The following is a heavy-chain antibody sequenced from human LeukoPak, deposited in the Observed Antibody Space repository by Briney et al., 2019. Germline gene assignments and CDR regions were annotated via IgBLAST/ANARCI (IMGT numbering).Heavy chain of an antibody. V-gene: IGHV3-23*01. Sequence: GGSLRLSCAASGFTFRSYAIYWVRQAPGKGLEWGSGISGSGGDTYFADSVKGRFTISGDNSKSTVVLQMDSLRAEDTAVYYCAKTTAGYSSGRYPGWPIDYWGQGTLVTVSS. CDR3: AKTTAGYSSGRYPGWPIDY. CDR1: GFTFRSYA. D-gene: IGHD6-19*01. J-gene: IGHJ4*02. CDR2: ISGSGGDT.